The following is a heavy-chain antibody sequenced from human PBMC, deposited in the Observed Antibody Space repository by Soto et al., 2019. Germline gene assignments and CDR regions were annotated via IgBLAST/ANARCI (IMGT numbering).Heavy chain of an antibody. CDR2: IYYSGST. J-gene: IGHJ6*03. CDR1: GGSISSGGYY. V-gene: IGHV4-31*03. CDR3: ARLSSQSGYYLYNHFYMDV. D-gene: IGHD3-22*01. Sequence: TLSLTCTVSGGSISSGGYYWSWIRQHPGKGLEWIGYIYYSGSTYYNPSLKSRVTISVDTSKKQFSLKLNSVTAADTAAYYCARLSSQSGYYLYNHFYMDVWGKGTTVTVSS.